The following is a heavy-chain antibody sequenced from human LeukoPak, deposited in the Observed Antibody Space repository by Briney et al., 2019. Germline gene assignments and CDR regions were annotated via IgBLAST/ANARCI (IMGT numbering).Heavy chain of an antibody. CDR3: ARDDFWSGYYRGYFDY. CDR2: ISSGTSYI. CDR1: GLXFSSSY. D-gene: IGHD3-3*01. Sequence: GGSLRLSCAASGLXFSSSYMSWIRQAPGKGLEWVSYISSGTSYINYADSVKGRFTISRDNAKNSLYLQMNSLRVEDTAVYYCARDDFWSGYYRGYFDYWGQGTVVTVSS. J-gene: IGHJ4*02. V-gene: IGHV3-11*06.